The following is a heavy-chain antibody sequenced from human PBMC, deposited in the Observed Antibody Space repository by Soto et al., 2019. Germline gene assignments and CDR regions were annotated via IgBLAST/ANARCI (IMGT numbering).Heavy chain of an antibody. CDR3: ARPLASHAALAI. Sequence: RVPRRVSGCSCVSFWSSRVSNMPGKGLEWMGRIDPSDSYTNYSPSFQGHVTISADKSISTAYLQWSSLKASDTAMYYCARPLASHAALAILGKGTMVTVSS. CDR1: GCSCVSFW. CDR2: IDPSDSYT. V-gene: IGHV5-10-1*01. J-gene: IGHJ3*02.